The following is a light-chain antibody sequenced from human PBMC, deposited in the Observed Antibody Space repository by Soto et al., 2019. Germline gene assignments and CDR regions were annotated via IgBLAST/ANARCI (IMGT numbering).Light chain of an antibody. CDR1: SSDVGSYNL. V-gene: IGLV2-23*02. CDR2: EVS. Sequence: QSALTQPASVSGSPGQSITISCTGTSSDVGSYNLVSWYQQHPGKAPKLMIYEVSKRPSGVSNRFSGSKSGNTSSLTISGVQAEDEADYYCCSYAGSSTLGVFGGGTKLTVL. J-gene: IGLJ2*01. CDR3: CSYAGSSTLGV.